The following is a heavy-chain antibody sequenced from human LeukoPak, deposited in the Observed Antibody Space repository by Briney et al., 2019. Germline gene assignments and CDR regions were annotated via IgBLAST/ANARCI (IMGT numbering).Heavy chain of an antibody. CDR1: GDSISSYY. Sequence: PSETLSLTCNVSGDSISSYYWSWLRQPGGKALEWIGRIYISGYTNYNPSLESRVTMSIDTSKSQFSLKLRSVTAADTAVYYCARVHIVTGNYFDSWGLGALVTVSS. J-gene: IGHJ4*02. CDR2: IYISGYT. V-gene: IGHV4-4*07. CDR3: ARVHIVTGNYFDS. D-gene: IGHD2-21*01.